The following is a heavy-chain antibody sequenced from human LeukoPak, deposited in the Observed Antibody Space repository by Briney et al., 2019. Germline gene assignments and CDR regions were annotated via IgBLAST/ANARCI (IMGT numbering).Heavy chain of an antibody. CDR3: ARELEIAVAGTLGY. CDR2: IWYDGSNK. D-gene: IGHD6-19*01. J-gene: IGHJ4*02. CDR1: GFAFSSYA. V-gene: IGHV3-33*01. Sequence: PGGSLRLSCAASGFAFSSYAMHWVRQAPGKGLEWVAVIWYDGSNKYYADSVKGRFTISRDHSKNTLYLQMKSLRAEDTAVYCSARELEIAVAGTLGYWGQGTLVTVSS.